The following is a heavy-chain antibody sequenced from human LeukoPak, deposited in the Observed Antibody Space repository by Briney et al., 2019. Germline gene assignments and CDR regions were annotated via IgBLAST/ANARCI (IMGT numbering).Heavy chain of an antibody. Sequence: PGRSLRLSCAASGSTFSSYGMHWVRQAPGKGLEWVAVISYDGSNKYYADSVKGRFTISRDNSKNTLYLQMNSLRAEDTALYYCAKGRPRSIADFDYWGQGTLVTVSS. V-gene: IGHV3-30*18. D-gene: IGHD6-13*01. CDR2: ISYDGSNK. CDR1: GSTFSSYG. CDR3: AKGRPRSIADFDY. J-gene: IGHJ4*02.